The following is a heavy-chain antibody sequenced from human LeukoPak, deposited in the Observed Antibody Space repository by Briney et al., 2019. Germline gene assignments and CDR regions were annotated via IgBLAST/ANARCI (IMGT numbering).Heavy chain of an antibody. D-gene: IGHD6-13*01. CDR1: GFTFSSYS. CDR2: ISSSSSTI. CDR3: ASSSQQLVPDAFEI. V-gene: IGHV3-48*02. J-gene: IGHJ3*02. Sequence: PGGSLRLSCAASGFTFSSYSMNWVRQAPGKGLEWVSYISSSSSTIYYADSVKGRFTISRDNAKNSLYLQMNSLRDEDTAVYYCASSSQQLVPDAFEIWGQGTMVTVSS.